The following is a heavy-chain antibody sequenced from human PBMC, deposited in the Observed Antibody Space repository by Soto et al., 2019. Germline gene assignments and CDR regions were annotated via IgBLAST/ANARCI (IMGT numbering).Heavy chain of an antibody. D-gene: IGHD2-2*01. J-gene: IGHJ5*02. CDR2: ISYDGSNK. V-gene: IGHV3-30-3*01. CDR1: GFTFSSYA. CDR3: ARGSYCSSTSCENNWFDP. Sequence: VQLLESGGGLVQPGGSLRLSCAASGFTFSSYAMHWVRQAPGKGLEWVAVISYDGSNKYYADSVKGRFTISRDNSKNTLYLQMNSLRAEDTAVYYCARGSYCSSTSCENNWFDPWGQGTLVTVSS.